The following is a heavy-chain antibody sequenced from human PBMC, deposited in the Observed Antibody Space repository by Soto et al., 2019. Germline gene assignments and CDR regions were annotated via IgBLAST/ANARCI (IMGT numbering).Heavy chain of an antibody. CDR3: ARDPGSGPAYVGHMDV. D-gene: IGHD3-16*01. CDR1: GGSISSYY. V-gene: IGHV4-59*01. J-gene: IGHJ6*03. Sequence: SETLSLTCTVSGGSISSYYWSWIRQPPGKGLEWIGYIYYSGSTNYNPSLKSRVTISVDTSKNQFSLKLSSVTAADTAVYYCARDPGSGPAYVGHMDVWGKGTTVTVSS. CDR2: IYYSGST.